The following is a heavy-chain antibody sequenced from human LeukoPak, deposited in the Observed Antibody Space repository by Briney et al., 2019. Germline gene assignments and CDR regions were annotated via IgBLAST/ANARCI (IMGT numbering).Heavy chain of an antibody. CDR3: AVRRGIYY. J-gene: IGHJ4*02. Sequence: GGSLRPSCAASGFTFSSYSMNWVRRAPRKGLEWVSSISSSSSYIYYADSVKGRFTISRDNAKNSPYLQMNSLRAEDTAVYYCAVRRGIYYWGQGTLVTVSS. CDR2: ISSSSSYI. CDR1: GFTFSSYS. V-gene: IGHV3-21*01.